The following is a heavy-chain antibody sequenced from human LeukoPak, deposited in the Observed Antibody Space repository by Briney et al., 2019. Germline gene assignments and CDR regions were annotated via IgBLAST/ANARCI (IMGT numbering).Heavy chain of an antibody. J-gene: IGHJ4*02. CDR2: IYSTGST. CDR1: GGSISSGGYY. CDR3: ARSLYSSSWYLAY. D-gene: IGHD6-13*01. V-gene: IGHV4-61*02. Sequence: SETLSLTCTVSGGSISSGGYYWSWIRQPAGKGLEYIGRIYSTGSTNYNPSLRSRVTISVDTSKNHFSLKLSSVTAADTAVYYCARSLYSSSWYLAYWGQGTLVTVSS.